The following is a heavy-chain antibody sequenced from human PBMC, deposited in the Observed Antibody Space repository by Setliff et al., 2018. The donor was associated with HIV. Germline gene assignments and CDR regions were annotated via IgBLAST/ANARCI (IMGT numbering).Heavy chain of an antibody. J-gene: IGHJ6*03. Sequence: SETLSLTCAVYGGSFSGYYWSWIRQPPGKGLEWIGEINHSGSTNYNPSLKSRVTISVDTSKNQFSLKLSSVTAADTAVYYCARGSITYWYSIPTFYYYYMDVWGKGTKVTVSS. V-gene: IGHV4-34*01. CDR1: GGSFSGYY. CDR3: ARGSITYWYSIPTFYYYYMDV. CDR2: INHSGST. D-gene: IGHD2-15*01.